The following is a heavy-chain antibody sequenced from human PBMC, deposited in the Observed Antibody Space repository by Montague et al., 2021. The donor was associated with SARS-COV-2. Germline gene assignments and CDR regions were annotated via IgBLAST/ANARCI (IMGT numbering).Heavy chain of an antibody. CDR2: IYHTGST. D-gene: IGHD1-26*01. J-gene: IGHJ4*02. CDR3: ARKGSGRSDLAY. CDR1: VHCGSPDNW. Sequence: ETLSLTCVVAVHCGSPDNWGHIVRLPAGNRLDWLGVIYHTGSTKYKPSLKSLVSMLVDKSWNQFSLRLTSVTAADTAIYYCARKGSGRSDLAYWGQGTLVTVSS. V-gene: IGHV4-4*02.